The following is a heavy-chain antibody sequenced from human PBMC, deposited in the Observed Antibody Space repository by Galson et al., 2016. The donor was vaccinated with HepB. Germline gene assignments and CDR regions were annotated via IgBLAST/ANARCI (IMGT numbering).Heavy chain of an antibody. J-gene: IGHJ5*02. Sequence: SETLSLTCTVSGGSVSSSSYQWGWIRPPPGRGLEWVGSIYYNGNTYYTPSLQSRITTSVDTSKNQFSLKLRSVTAADTAVYYCVRHREDNCNDTDWFDPWGQGILVSVSS. CDR2: IYYNGNT. V-gene: IGHV4-39*01. D-gene: IGHD1-20*01. CDR1: GGSVSSSSYQ. CDR3: VRHREDNCNDTDWFDP.